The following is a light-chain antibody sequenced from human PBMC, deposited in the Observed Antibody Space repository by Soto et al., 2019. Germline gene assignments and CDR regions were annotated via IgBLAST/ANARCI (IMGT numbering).Light chain of an antibody. J-gene: IGKJ2*01. CDR2: AAS. V-gene: IGKV1-39*01. CDR1: QTITNY. Sequence: DIQMTQSPSSLSASVGDRVTITCRASQTITNYLTWFRQKPGRAPELLIFAASNLQSGVPSRFSGSGSGTDFTLTISSLQPEDFATYYCHQTSSPPYTFGQGTKLDIK. CDR3: HQTSSPPYT.